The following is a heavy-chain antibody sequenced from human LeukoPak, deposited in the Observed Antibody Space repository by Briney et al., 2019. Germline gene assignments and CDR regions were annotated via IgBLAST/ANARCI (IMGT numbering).Heavy chain of an antibody. J-gene: IGHJ5*02. CDR1: GFTVISVY. CDR3: ARDHHGSGSYPNP. Sequence: GGSLRLSCAASGFTVISVYMSWVRQAPGKGLEWVSVIFTNGGTHYADSVKGRFTISRDNSKNTLYLQMNSLRVDDTAVYYCARDHHGSGSYPNPWGQGTLVTVSS. CDR2: IFTNGGT. V-gene: IGHV3-66*01. D-gene: IGHD3-10*01.